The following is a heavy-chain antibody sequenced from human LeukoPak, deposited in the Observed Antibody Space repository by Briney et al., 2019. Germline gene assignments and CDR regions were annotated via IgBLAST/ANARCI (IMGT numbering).Heavy chain of an antibody. CDR2: INPSNGDT. CDR3: EKDDY. J-gene: IGHJ4*02. Sequence: ASVKVSCKASGFIFTAYYIHWVRRAPGQGLEWMGWINPSNGDTNYAQKFQGRVTMTRDTSVSTAYMELSRLRSDDTAVYYCEKDDYWGQGTLVTVSS. V-gene: IGHV1-2*02. CDR1: GFIFTAYY.